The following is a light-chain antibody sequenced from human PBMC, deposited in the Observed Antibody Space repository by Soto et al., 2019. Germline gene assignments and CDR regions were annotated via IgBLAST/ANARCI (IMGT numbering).Light chain of an antibody. CDR2: DNN. CDR1: SSNIGNNY. Sequence: QSVLTQPRSVSAAPGQKVTISCSGSSSNIGNNYVSWYQQLPGTAPKPLIYDNNKRPSGIPDRFSGSKSGTSATLGITGLQTGDEADYYCGTWYTSRLVLGGGTQLTVL. J-gene: IGLJ3*02. CDR3: GTWYTSRLV. V-gene: IGLV1-51*01.